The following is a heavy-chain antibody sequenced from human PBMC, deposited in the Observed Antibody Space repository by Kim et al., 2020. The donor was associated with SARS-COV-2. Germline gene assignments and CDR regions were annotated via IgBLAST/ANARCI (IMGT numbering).Heavy chain of an antibody. CDR3: ARGNPVYDYVWGSYPNYYYGMDV. D-gene: IGHD3-16*02. V-gene: IGHV4-34*01. Sequence: SETLSLTCAVYGGSFSGYYWSWIRQPPGKGLEWIGEINHSGSTNYNPSLKSRVTISVDTSKNQFSLKLSSVTAADTAVYYCARGNPVYDYVWGSYPNYYYGMDVWGQGTTVTVSS. CDR2: INHSGST. J-gene: IGHJ6*02. CDR1: GGSFSGYY.